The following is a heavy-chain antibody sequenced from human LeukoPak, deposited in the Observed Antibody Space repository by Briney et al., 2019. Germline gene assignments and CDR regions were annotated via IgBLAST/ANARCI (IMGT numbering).Heavy chain of an antibody. D-gene: IGHD6-13*01. V-gene: IGHV4-30-4*08. CDR3: ARGGAAAGTNDAFDI. J-gene: IGHJ3*02. CDR2: IYYSGST. Sequence: SETLSLTCVVSGYSISNDYYWSWIRQPPGKGLEWIGYIYYSGSTYYNPSLKSRVTISVDTSKNQFSLKLSSVTAADTAVYYCARGGAAAGTNDAFDIWGQGTMVTVSS. CDR1: GYSISNDYY.